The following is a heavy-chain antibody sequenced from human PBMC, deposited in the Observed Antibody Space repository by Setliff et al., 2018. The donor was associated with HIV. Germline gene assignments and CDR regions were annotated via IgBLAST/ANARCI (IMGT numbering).Heavy chain of an antibody. CDR2: ISPYNGNT. Sequence: GASVKVSCKASGYTFTNFGITWVRQAPGQGLEWMGWISPYNGNTNYAPELHGRVTMTTDTSTSTASLELRSLRSDDTAVDYCARDRIPSKWLLESDYWGQGTLVTVSS. J-gene: IGHJ4*02. V-gene: IGHV1-18*01. CDR1: GYTFTNFG. D-gene: IGHD3-22*01. CDR3: ARDRIPSKWLLESDY.